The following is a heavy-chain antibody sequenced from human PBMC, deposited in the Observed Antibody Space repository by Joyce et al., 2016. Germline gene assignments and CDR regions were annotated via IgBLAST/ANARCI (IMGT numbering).Heavy chain of an antibody. CDR2: ITPSVGHT. J-gene: IGHJ5*02. D-gene: IGHD4-17*01. CDR1: GFIFTTYY. CDR3: ASSEDYGDWFDP. Sequence: QVRLVQSGAGVKKPGSSVKISCKASGFIFTTYYIHWVRQAPGQGLEWMGIITPSVGHTTYAQKFQGRVTMTRDTSTSTGFMELSSLRSEDTAVYYCASSEDYGDWFDPWGQGTLVTVSS. V-gene: IGHV1-46*01.